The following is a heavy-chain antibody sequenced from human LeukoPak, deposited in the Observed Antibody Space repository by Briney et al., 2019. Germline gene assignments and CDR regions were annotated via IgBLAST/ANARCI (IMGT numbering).Heavy chain of an antibody. J-gene: IGHJ4*02. CDR1: GFTFSSYA. V-gene: IGHV3-23*01. D-gene: IGHD5-18*01. CDR2: ISGSGGST. Sequence: GGSLRLSCAASGFTFSSYAMSWVRQAPGKGLEWVSAISGSGGSTYYADSVKGRFTISRDNSKNTLHLQMNSLRAEDTAVYYCAKVGIQLYYFDYWGQGTLVAVSS. CDR3: AKVGIQLYYFDY.